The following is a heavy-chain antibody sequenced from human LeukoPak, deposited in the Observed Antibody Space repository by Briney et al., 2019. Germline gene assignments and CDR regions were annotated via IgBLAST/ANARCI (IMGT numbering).Heavy chain of an antibody. CDR3: ARGYYDFWSGYSGSSYFDY. D-gene: IGHD3-3*01. Sequence: SETLSLTCTVSGGSISSYYWSWIRQPPGKGLEWIGYIYYSGSTNYNPSLKSRVTISVDTSKNQFSLKLSSVTAADTAVYYCARGYYDFWSGYSGSSYFDYWAQGTLVTVSS. CDR2: IYYSGST. CDR1: GGSISSYY. V-gene: IGHV4-59*01. J-gene: IGHJ4*02.